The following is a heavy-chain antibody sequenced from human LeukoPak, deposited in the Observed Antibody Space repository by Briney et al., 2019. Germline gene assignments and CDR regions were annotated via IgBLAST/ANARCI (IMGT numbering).Heavy chain of an antibody. CDR2: ISYDGSNK. Sequence: PGGSLRLSCAAFGFTFSSYGMHWVRQAPGKGLEWVAVISYDGSNKYYADSVKGRFTISRDNSKNTLYLQMNSLRAEDTAVYYCAKKDRNDVSDRWDAFDIWGQGTMVTASS. CDR3: AKKDRNDVSDRWDAFDI. CDR1: GFTFSSYG. V-gene: IGHV3-30*18. J-gene: IGHJ3*02. D-gene: IGHD1-1*01.